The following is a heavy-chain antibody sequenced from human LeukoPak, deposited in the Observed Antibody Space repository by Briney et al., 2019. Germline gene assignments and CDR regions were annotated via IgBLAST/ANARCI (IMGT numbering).Heavy chain of an antibody. D-gene: IGHD1-1*01. CDR3: AKDLEWGFHPYYFDY. Sequence: PGGSLRLSCTASGFTFGDYAMSWFRQAPGKGLEWGGFIRSKAYGGTTEYAASVKGRFTISRDDSKNTLYLQMNSLRAEDTAVYYCAKDLEWGFHPYYFDYWGQGTLVTVSS. CDR2: IRSKAYGGTT. CDR1: GFTFGDYA. J-gene: IGHJ4*02. V-gene: IGHV3-49*03.